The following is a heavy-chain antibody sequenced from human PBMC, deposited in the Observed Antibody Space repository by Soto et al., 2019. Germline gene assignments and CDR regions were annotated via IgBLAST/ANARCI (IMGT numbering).Heavy chain of an antibody. J-gene: IGHJ3*02. CDR3: ASATSGYDFEYSAFDI. CDR2: IYYSGST. V-gene: IGHV4-59*08. D-gene: IGHD5-12*01. Sequence: SETLSLTCTVSGGSISSYYWSWIRQPPGKGLEWIGYIYYSGSTNYNPSLKSRVTISVDTSKNQFSLKLSSVTAADTAVYYCASATSGYDFEYSAFDIWGQGTMVTVSS. CDR1: GGSISSYY.